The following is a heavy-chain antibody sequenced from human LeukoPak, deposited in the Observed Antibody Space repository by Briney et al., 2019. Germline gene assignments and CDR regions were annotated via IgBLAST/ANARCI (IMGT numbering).Heavy chain of an antibody. D-gene: IGHD4-17*01. CDR1: GFTFSSYS. J-gene: IGHJ4*02. Sequence: GGSLRLSCAASGFTFSSYSMNWVRQAPGKGLEWVSSISSSSSYIYYADSVKGRFTISRDNAKNSLYLQMNSLRAEDTAVYYCARVPYGDPYFDYWGQGTLVTVSS. CDR2: ISSSSSYI. V-gene: IGHV3-21*01. CDR3: ARVPYGDPYFDY.